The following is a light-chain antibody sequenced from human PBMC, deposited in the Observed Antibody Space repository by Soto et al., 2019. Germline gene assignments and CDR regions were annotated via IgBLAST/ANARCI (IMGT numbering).Light chain of an antibody. J-gene: IGKJ4*01. CDR3: QQRSNWLT. CDR1: HDVSVS. Sequence: EIVLTQSPDTLSLSPGEGATLSCRASHDVSVSLVWYRQRPGQSPRLLIHDASNRATGISARFSGSGSGTDFTLTIGSLEPEESALYYCQQRSNWLTFGGGTKVDI. V-gene: IGKV3-11*01. CDR2: DAS.